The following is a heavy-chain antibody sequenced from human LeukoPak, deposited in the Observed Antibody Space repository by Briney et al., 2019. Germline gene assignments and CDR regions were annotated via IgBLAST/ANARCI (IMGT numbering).Heavy chain of an antibody. J-gene: IGHJ4*02. CDR1: GFTFSSYA. D-gene: IGHD1-1*01. CDR2: ISGTGYIT. V-gene: IGHV3-23*01. CDR3: AKDQGTQL. Sequence: GGSLRLSCAASGFTFSSYAMSWVRQAPGKGLEWVSDISGTGYITYYADSAKGRFTIPRDNSTSTLYLQMNSLRGEDTAVYYCAKDQGTQLWGQGTLVTVSS.